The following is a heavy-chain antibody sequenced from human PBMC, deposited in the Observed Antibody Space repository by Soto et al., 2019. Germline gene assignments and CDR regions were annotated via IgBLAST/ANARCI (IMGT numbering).Heavy chain of an antibody. Sequence: PSETLSLPCSVSAGSINNYHSSWIPQPPGKGLEWIAYIYYSGSTTYIPSLKSRATISVDTSRNQFSLTVNSVTAADTAVYYCAREGSGSTGMIWGQGTMVT. V-gene: IGHV4-59*01. J-gene: IGHJ3*02. CDR2: IYYSGST. D-gene: IGHD6-19*01. CDR3: AREGSGSTGMI. CDR1: AGSINNYH.